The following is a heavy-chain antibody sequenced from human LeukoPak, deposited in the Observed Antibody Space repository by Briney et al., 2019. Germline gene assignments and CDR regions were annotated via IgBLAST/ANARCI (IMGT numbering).Heavy chain of an antibody. Sequence: ASVKVSCKASGYTFINFPLSWVRQAPGQGPEWVGWIYPNNSTRGYAKSFQGRVLMTRDTSISTAYMELRSLKSEGTAVYYCARGKVLFDYWGQGTLVAVSS. CDR3: ARGKVLFDY. V-gene: IGHV1-8*01. CDR2: IYPNNSTR. J-gene: IGHJ4*02. CDR1: GYTFINFP.